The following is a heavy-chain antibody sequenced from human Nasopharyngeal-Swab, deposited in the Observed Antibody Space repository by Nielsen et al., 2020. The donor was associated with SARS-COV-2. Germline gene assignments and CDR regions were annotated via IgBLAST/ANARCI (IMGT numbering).Heavy chain of an antibody. D-gene: IGHD2-21*02. Sequence: SRQSPGQGLEWIGYIYYSGSTYYNPSLKSRVTISVDTSKNQFSLKLSSVTAADTAVYYCARARRNFVVVSAFDYWGQGTLVTVSS. J-gene: IGHJ4*02. CDR3: ARARRNFVVVSAFDY. CDR2: IYYSGST. V-gene: IGHV4-31*02.